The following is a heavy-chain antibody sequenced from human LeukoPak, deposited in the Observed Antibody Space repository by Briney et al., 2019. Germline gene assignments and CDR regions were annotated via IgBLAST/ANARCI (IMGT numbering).Heavy chain of an antibody. CDR1: AFNFRNYR. Sequence: GGSLRLSCAASAFNFRNYRMNWVRQAPGQGLDWVSSISRSGSDTYYADSLEGRFTISRDNASNSLFLHMNSLRAEDTAVYYCARDQFYDFWSGHYRPSMDVWGKGTTVTVSS. V-gene: IGHV3-21*01. CDR2: ISRSGSDT. D-gene: IGHD3-3*01. CDR3: ARDQFYDFWSGHYRPSMDV. J-gene: IGHJ6*03.